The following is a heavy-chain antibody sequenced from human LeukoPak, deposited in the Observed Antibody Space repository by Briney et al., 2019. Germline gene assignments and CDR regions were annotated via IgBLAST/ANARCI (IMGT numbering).Heavy chain of an antibody. J-gene: IGHJ4*02. Sequence: ASVKVSCKASGGTFSSYAISWVRQAPGQGLEWMGWISAYNGNTNYAQKLQGRVTMTTDTSTSTAYMELRSLRSDDTAVYYCARVLTNWYRGIDYWGQGTLVTVSS. CDR1: GGTFSSYA. CDR2: ISAYNGNT. CDR3: ARVLTNWYRGIDY. D-gene: IGHD6-13*01. V-gene: IGHV1-18*01.